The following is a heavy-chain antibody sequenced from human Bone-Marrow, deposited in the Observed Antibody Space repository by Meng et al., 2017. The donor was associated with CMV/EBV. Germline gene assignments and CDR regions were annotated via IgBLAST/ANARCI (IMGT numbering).Heavy chain of an antibody. V-gene: IGHV3-20*04. CDR1: GFTFDDYG. D-gene: IGHD3-3*01. CDR2: INWNGGST. CDR3: ARVNGAEYYDFWSGYFDDYGMDV. J-gene: IGHJ6*02. Sequence: GGSLRLSCAASGFTFDDYGMSWVRQAPGKGLEWVSGINWNGGSTGYADSVKGRFTISRDNAKNSLYLQMNSLRAEDTAVYYCARVNGAEYYDFWSGYFDDYGMDVWGQGTTVTVSS.